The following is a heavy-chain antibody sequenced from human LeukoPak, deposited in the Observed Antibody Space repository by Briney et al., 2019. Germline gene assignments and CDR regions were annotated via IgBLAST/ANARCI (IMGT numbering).Heavy chain of an antibody. Sequence: PSETLSLTCAVYGGSFSGYYWSWTRQPPGKGLEWIGEINHSGSTNYNPSLKSRVTISVDTSKNQFSLKLSSVTAADTAVYYCARGRRFGEYSTKFDYWGQGTLVTVSS. CDR2: INHSGST. J-gene: IGHJ4*02. CDR1: GGSFSGYY. CDR3: ARGRRFGEYSTKFDY. D-gene: IGHD3-10*01. V-gene: IGHV4-34*01.